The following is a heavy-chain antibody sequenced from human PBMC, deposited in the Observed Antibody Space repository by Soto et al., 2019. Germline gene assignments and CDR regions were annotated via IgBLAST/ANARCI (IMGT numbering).Heavy chain of an antibody. CDR1: GGTFSSYT. CDR3: ARGNYAITIFGVATIPNDFDT. V-gene: IGHV1-69*02. D-gene: IGHD3-3*01. J-gene: IGHJ3*02. Sequence: ASVKVSCKASGGTFSSYTISWVRQAPGQGLEWMGRIIPILGIANYAQKFQGRVTITADKSTSTAYMELSSLRSEDTAVYYCARGNYAITIFGVATIPNDFDTWGEGPMVT. CDR2: IIPILGIA.